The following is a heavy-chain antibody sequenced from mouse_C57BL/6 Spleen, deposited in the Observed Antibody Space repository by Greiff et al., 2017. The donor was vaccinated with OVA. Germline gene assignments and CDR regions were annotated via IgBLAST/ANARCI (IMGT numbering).Heavy chain of an antibody. V-gene: IGHV5-17*01. CDR1: GFTFSDYG. Sequence: EVKLQESGGGLVKPGGSLKLSCAASGFTFSDYGMHWVRQAPEKGLEWVAYISSGSSTIYYADTVKGRFTISRDNAKNTLFLQMTSLRSEDTAMYYCARPYDYDGVGWFAYWGQGTLVTVSA. J-gene: IGHJ3*01. CDR3: ARPYDYDGVGWFAY. D-gene: IGHD2-4*01. CDR2: ISSGSSTI.